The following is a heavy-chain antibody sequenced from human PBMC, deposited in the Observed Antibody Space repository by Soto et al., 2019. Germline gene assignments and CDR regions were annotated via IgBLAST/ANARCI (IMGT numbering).Heavy chain of an antibody. D-gene: IGHD6-19*01. J-gene: IGHJ4*02. V-gene: IGHV1-46*01. CDR3: ARGPYSSGWYARFDY. Sequence: ASVKVSCKASGDTYTSYYIHWVRQAPGQGLGWMGTFNPSGGGTFYAQKFQGRVTMTGDTSTSTVYMELSSLRSEDTAVYYCARGPYSSGWYARFDYWGQGTLVTVSS. CDR2: FNPSGGGT. CDR1: GDTYTSYY.